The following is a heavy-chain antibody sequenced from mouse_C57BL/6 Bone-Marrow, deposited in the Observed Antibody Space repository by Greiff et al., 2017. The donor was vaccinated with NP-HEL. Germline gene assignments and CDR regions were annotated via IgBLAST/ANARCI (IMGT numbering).Heavy chain of an antibody. CDR1: GFTFSDFY. D-gene: IGHD4-1*01. Sequence: EVQVVESGGGLVQSGRSLRLSCATSGFTFSDFYMEWVRQAPGKGLEWIAASRNKANDYTTEYSASVKGRFIVSRDTSQSIIYLQMNALRAEDTAIYYCARDAGPLTGTNAMDYWGQGTSVTVSS. V-gene: IGHV7-1*01. CDR2: SRNKANDYTT. CDR3: ARDAGPLTGTNAMDY. J-gene: IGHJ4*01.